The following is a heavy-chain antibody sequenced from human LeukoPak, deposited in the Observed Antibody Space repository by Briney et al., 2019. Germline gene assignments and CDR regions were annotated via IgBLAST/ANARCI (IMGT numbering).Heavy chain of an antibody. CDR1: GFTFSSYS. Sequence: GGSLRLSCAASGFTFSSYSMMWVRQAPGKGLEWVSYISSSSTTIHYADSVKGRFTISRDNAKNSVYLQMNSLRAEDTALYYCAKETVAGLFWGQGTLVTVSS. CDR3: AKETVAGLF. CDR2: ISSSSTTI. V-gene: IGHV3-48*01. D-gene: IGHD6-19*01. J-gene: IGHJ4*02.